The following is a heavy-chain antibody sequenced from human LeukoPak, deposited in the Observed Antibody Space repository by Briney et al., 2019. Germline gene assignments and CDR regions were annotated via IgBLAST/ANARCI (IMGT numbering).Heavy chain of an antibody. Sequence: PGGSLRLSCAASGFTFSSYAMSWVRQALGKGLEWVSAISGSGGSTYYADSVKGRFTISRDNSKNTLYLQMNSLRAEDTAVYYCANLDVDTAMAPGGWGQGTLVTVSS. J-gene: IGHJ4*02. D-gene: IGHD5-18*01. V-gene: IGHV3-23*01. CDR3: ANLDVDTAMAPGG. CDR2: ISGSGGST. CDR1: GFTFSSYA.